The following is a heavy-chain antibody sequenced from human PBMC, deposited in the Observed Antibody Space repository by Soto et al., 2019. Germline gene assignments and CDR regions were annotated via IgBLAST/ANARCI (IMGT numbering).Heavy chain of an antibody. CDR2: ISHSGST. Sequence: QVQLQESGPGLVKPSQTLSLTCTFSGGSISSAAYYWSWIRQHPGKDLEWIGYISHSGSTYYTPSLKSRVIISADTSKNQFSLNLNSVTAADTAVYYCAREYTYGSNFFDCWGQGALVTVSS. CDR3: AREYTYGSNFFDC. CDR1: GGSISSAAYY. V-gene: IGHV4-31*03. J-gene: IGHJ4*02. D-gene: IGHD5-18*01.